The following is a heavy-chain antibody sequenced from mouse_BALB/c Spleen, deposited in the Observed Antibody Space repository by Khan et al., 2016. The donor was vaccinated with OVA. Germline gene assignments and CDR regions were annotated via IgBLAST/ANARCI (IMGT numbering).Heavy chain of an antibody. CDR2: INPHIGET. D-gene: IGHD1-1*01. Sequence: EVQLQQSGPELVKPEASVKISCKASGYSFTGYFMNWVMQSHGKRLEWIGRINPHIGETFYNQKFPDKATLTVDESSTTAHMELWSLASEDSAVYYGARNNGSVFSKWGQGTTLTVSS. CDR3: ARNNGSVFSK. V-gene: IGHV1-20*02. CDR1: GYSFTGYF. J-gene: IGHJ2*01.